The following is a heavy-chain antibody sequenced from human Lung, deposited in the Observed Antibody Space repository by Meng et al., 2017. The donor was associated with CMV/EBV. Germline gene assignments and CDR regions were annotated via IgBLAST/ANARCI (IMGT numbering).Heavy chain of an antibody. V-gene: IGHV5-51*01. D-gene: IGHD3-3*01. CDR1: GYSFTSYW. Sequence: KVSCKGSGYSFTSYWIGWVRQMPGKGLEWMGIIYPGDSDTRYSPSFQGQVTISADKSISTAYLQWSSLKASDTAMYYCARSFYDFWSGYTDYYYGMDVWGQGTTVXVSS. J-gene: IGHJ6*02. CDR2: IYPGDSDT. CDR3: ARSFYDFWSGYTDYYYGMDV.